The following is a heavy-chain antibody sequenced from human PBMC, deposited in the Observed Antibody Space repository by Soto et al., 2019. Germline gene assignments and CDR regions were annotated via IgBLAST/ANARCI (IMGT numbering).Heavy chain of an antibody. J-gene: IGHJ6*03. CDR2: INHSGST. D-gene: IGHD6-6*01. CDR3: AREGAARPPDNQYYYYMDV. CDR1: GGSFSGYY. Sequence: SETLSLSYAVYGGSFSGYYWSWIRQPPGKGLEWIGEINHSGSTNYNPSLKSRVTISVDTSKNQFSLKLSSVTAADTAVYYCAREGAARPPDNQYYYYMDVWGKGTTVTVSS. V-gene: IGHV4-34*01.